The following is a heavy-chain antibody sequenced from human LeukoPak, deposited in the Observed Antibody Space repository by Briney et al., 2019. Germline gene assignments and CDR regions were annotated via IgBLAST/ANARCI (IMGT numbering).Heavy chain of an antibody. CDR1: GGSISSSNW. D-gene: IGHD2-15*01. J-gene: IGHJ4*02. V-gene: IGHV4-4*02. CDR2: IYHSGST. CDR3: ARGSRGISRY. Sequence: SETLSLTCTVSGGSISSSNWWSWVRQPPGKGLEWIGEIYHSGSTNYNPSLKSRVTISVDTSKNQFSLKLSSVTAADTAVYYCARGSRGISRYWGQGTLVTVSS.